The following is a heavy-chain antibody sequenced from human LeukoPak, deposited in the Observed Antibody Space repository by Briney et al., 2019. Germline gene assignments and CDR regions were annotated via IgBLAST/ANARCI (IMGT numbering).Heavy chain of an antibody. CDR2: IFYNGKT. CDR1: GGSIDTTTYY. V-gene: IGHV4-39*01. J-gene: IGHJ5*02. Sequence: SETLSLTCTVSGGSIDTTTYYWAWIRQPPGTGLEWIGSIFYNGKTYYNPSLDTRLTMSVDASERHFSLHLSSVTAADTAVYFCARQDARLNWFDPWGQGTLVTVSS. CDR3: ARQDARLNWFDP.